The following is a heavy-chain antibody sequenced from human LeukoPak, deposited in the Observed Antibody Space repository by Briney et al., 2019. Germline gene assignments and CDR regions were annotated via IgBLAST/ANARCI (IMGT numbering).Heavy chain of an antibody. Sequence: ASVKVSCKVSGYTFTSYGISWVRQAPGQGLEWMGWISAYNGNTNYAQKLQGRVTMTTDTSTSTAYMELRSLRSDDTAVYYCARAVTTASYYYYGMDVWGQGTTVTVSS. J-gene: IGHJ6*02. CDR2: ISAYNGNT. V-gene: IGHV1-18*01. D-gene: IGHD4-17*01. CDR1: GYTFTSYG. CDR3: ARAVTTASYYYYGMDV.